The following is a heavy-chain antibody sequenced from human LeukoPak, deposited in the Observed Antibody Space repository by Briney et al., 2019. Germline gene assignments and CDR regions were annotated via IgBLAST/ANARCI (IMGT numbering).Heavy chain of an antibody. J-gene: IGHJ4*02. CDR3: ARAPPGTIMMTDY. CDR1: GYTFTSYG. D-gene: IGHD3-16*01. Sequence: ASVTVSCTASGYTFTSYGIIWVRQAPGQGLEWMGWISAYDGNTNYAQSLQGRVTMTTDTSTSTAYMELRSLGSDDTAVYYCARAPPGTIMMTDYGGQGTLVTVSS. V-gene: IGHV1-18*01. CDR2: ISAYDGNT.